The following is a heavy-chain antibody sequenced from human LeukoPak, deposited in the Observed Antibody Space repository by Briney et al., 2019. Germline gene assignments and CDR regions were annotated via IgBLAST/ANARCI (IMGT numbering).Heavy chain of an antibody. CDR1: EFTFSNYA. V-gene: IGHV3-23*01. D-gene: IGHD6-13*01. CDR3: AKRPDYSTTWYYFDS. J-gene: IGHJ4*02. CDR2: ITSGGSI. Sequence: PGGSLRLSCAASEFTFSNYAMTWVRQAPGKGPEWASTITSGGSIFYADSVKGRFAISRDNSKNTLYLQMNSLRVEDTAVYYCAKRPDYSTTWYYFDSWGQGTLVTVSS.